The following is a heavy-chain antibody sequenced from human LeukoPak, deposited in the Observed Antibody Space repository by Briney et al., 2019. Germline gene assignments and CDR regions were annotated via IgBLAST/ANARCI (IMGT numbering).Heavy chain of an antibody. D-gene: IGHD5-12*01. J-gene: IGHJ4*02. CDR2: INQSGST. V-gene: IGHV4-34*01. Sequence: SETLSLTCAVYGGSFSGYYWNWIRQPPGKGLEWIGEINQSGSTNYNPSLKSGVTISVDTSKNPFSLKLSSVTAADTAVYYCARGPGVFSRGYSGYDTADDYWGQGTLVTVSS. CDR3: ARGPGVFSRGYSGYDTADDY. CDR1: GGSFSGYY.